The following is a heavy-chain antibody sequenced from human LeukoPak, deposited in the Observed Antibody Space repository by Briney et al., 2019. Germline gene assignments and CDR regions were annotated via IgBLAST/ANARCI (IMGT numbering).Heavy chain of an antibody. J-gene: IGHJ4*02. CDR3: ARIRLSWTAFDY. CDR2: ISSSSSYI. V-gene: IGHV3-21*04. D-gene: IGHD3/OR15-3a*01. Sequence: GGSLRLSCAASGFTFSSYSMNWVRQAPGKGLEWVSSISSSSSYIYYADSVKGRFFISRDNSKNTLYLQVNSLRAEDTAIYYCARIRLSWTAFDYWGQGTLVTVSS. CDR1: GFTFSSYS.